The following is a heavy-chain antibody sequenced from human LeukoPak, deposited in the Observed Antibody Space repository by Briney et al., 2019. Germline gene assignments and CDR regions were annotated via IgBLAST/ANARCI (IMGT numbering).Heavy chain of an antibody. CDR3: ARYPDHTAACTTGFDY. J-gene: IGHJ4*02. CDR1: GGSFRGYY. V-gene: IGHV4-34*01. D-gene: IGHD6-13*01. Sequence: SETLSLTCAVYGGSFRGYYWSWIRQPPGKGLEWIGEINHSGSTNCNPSLKSQVTISVDTSKNQFSLKLSSVTAADTAVYYCARYPDHTAACTTGFDYWGQGTLVTVSS. CDR2: INHSGST.